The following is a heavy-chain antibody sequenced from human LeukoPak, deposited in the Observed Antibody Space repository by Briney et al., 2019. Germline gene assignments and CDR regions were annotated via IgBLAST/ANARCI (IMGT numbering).Heavy chain of an antibody. J-gene: IGHJ6*02. CDR1: GFTLDDYA. CDR3: AKVTPRYYYYYGMDV. Sequence: GGSLTLSCAASGFTLDDYAMHWVRQAPGKGLEWVSGISWNSGSIGYADSVKGRFTISRDNAKNSLYLQMNSLRAEDTALYYCAKVTPRYYYYYGMDVWGQGTTVTVSS. V-gene: IGHV3-9*01. CDR2: ISWNSGSI.